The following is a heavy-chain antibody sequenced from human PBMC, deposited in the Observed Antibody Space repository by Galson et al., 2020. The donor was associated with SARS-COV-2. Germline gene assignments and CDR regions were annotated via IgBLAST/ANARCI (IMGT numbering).Heavy chain of an antibody. D-gene: IGHD6-19*01. V-gene: IGHV3-48*02. J-gene: IGHJ4*02. Sequence: GESLKISCAASGFTFSDYSMNWVRQAPGTGLEWVSYITTTTSIYYADSVKGRFTSSRDNAKNSLYLQMNSLRDEDTAVYYCTRSDLIGVTETAYDEYWGQGTLVSVAS. CDR2: ITTTTSI. CDR1: GFTFSDYS. CDR3: TRSDLIGVTETAYDEY.